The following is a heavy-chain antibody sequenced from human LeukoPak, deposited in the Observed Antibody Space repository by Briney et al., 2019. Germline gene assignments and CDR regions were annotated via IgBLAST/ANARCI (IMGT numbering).Heavy chain of an antibody. D-gene: IGHD5-12*01. Sequence: GGSLRLSCAASGFSFSSYAMSWVRQAPGKGLDWVSGISGSGDSTYYADSVKGRFTISRDNSKNTLNLQMNSLRAEDTAVYYCAHMVDIVATIREVVFDMWGEGTMVTVSS. CDR1: GFSFSSYA. CDR2: ISGSGDST. J-gene: IGHJ3*02. V-gene: IGHV3-23*01. CDR3: AHMVDIVATIREVVFDM.